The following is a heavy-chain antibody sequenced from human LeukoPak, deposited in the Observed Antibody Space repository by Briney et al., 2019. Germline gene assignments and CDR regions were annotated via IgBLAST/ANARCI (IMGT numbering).Heavy chain of an antibody. CDR2: INPNSGGT. CDR3: ARGGDSGSYYYFDY. D-gene: IGHD1-26*01. J-gene: IGHJ4*02. CDR1: GYTFTGYY. Sequence: GASVKVSCKASGYTFTGYYMHWVRQAPGQGLEWMGWINPNSGGTNYAQTFQGRVTMTRDTSISTAYTELSRLRSDDTAVYYFARGGDSGSYYYFDYWGQGTLVTVSS. V-gene: IGHV1-2*02.